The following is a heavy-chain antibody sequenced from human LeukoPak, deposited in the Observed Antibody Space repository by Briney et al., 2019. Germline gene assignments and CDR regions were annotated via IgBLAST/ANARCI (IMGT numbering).Heavy chain of an antibody. CDR1: GGSISTGGSS. Sequence: SETLSLTCAVSGGSISTGGSSWSWIRQPPGKGLEWIGNIYYSGSTYYNPSLKSRVTISIDRSKNQFSLNLSSVTAADTAVYYCASKRDIAAAGTSGFDPWGQGTLVTVSS. CDR2: IYYSGST. D-gene: IGHD6-13*01. V-gene: IGHV4-30-4*07. CDR3: ASKRDIAAAGTSGFDP. J-gene: IGHJ5*02.